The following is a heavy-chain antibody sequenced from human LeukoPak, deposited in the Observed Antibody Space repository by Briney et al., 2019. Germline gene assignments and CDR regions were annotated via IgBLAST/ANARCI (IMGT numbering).Heavy chain of an antibody. CDR1: GGSFSGYY. J-gene: IGHJ4*02. Sequence: SETLSLTCAVYGGSFSGYYWSWIRQPPGKGLEWIGEINHSGSTNYNPSLKSRVTTSVDTSKNQFSLKLSSVTAADTAVYYCATGQLGRPDYWGQGTLVTVSS. D-gene: IGHD6-6*01. CDR2: INHSGST. CDR3: ATGQLGRPDY. V-gene: IGHV4-34*01.